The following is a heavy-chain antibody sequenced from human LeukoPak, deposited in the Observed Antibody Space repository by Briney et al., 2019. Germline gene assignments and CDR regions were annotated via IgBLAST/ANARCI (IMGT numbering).Heavy chain of an antibody. Sequence: GGSLRLSCAASGFTFSNFWMHWVRQAPGKGLVWVSRITPDGGGADYMDSVKGRFTISRDNAKNTLYLQMNSLGAEDMAVYYYARGVDTTTNNELNYWGQGTLVTVSS. CDR3: ARGVDTTTNNELNY. J-gene: IGHJ4*02. CDR1: GFTFSNFW. CDR2: ITPDGGGA. V-gene: IGHV3-74*01. D-gene: IGHD3-3*01.